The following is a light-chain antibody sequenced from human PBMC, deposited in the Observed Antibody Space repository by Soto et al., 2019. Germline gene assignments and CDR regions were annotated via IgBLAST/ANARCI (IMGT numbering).Light chain of an antibody. CDR1: QSVTHS. Sequence: PGERATLSCRASQSVTHSLAWYQHKPGQAPRLLVYDASNRATGIPTRFSGSGSGTDFTLTISHLAPEDFAVYYCLQHISRPLTFGGGNKVVIK. CDR3: LQHISRPLT. CDR2: DAS. J-gene: IGKJ4*01. V-gene: IGKV3-11*01.